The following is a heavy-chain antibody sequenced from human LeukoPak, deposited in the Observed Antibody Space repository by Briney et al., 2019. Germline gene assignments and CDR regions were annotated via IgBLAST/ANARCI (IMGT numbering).Heavy chain of an antibody. J-gene: IGHJ6*02. CDR3: ARGLSPLNCYYYYGMDL. V-gene: IGHV4-34*01. D-gene: IGHD2/OR15-2a*01. Sequence: SETLSLTCAVYGGSFSGYYWSWIRKPPGKGLEWMGKINHSGSTNYNPSLKSRVTISVDTSKNQFSLKLSSVTAADTAVYYCARGLSPLNCYYYYGMDLWGQGTTVTVSS. CDR2: INHSGST. CDR1: GGSFSGYY.